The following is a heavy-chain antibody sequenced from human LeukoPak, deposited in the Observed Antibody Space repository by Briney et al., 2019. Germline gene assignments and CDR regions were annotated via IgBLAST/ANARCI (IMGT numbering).Heavy chain of an antibody. Sequence: SETLSLTCAVYGGSFSGYYWSWIRQPPGKGLEWIGEINHSGSTNYNPSLKSRVTISVDTSKNQFSLKLSSVTAADTAVYYCARDRDYDFWSGYCAFDIWGQGTMVTVSS. D-gene: IGHD3-3*01. V-gene: IGHV4-34*01. CDR3: ARDRDYDFWSGYCAFDI. J-gene: IGHJ3*02. CDR1: GGSFSGYY. CDR2: INHSGST.